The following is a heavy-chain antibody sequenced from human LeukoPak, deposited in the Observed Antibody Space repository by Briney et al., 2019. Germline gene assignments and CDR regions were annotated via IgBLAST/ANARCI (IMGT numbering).Heavy chain of an antibody. CDR1: GGTFSSYA. CDR3: AKTYDYVWGSYPKYYFDY. J-gene: IGHJ4*02. D-gene: IGHD3-16*02. CDR2: IIPIFGTA. Sequence: ASVKVSCKASGGTFSSYAISWVRQAPGQGLEWMGGIIPIFGTANYAQKFQGRVTITADESTSTAYMELSSLRSEDTAVYYCAKTYDYVWGSYPKYYFDYWGQGTLVTASS. V-gene: IGHV1-69*13.